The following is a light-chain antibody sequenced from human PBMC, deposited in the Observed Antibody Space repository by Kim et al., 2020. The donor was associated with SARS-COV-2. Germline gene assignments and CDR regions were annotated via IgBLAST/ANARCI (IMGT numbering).Light chain of an antibody. CDR2: GAS. CDR3: QQYGNSRSPLT. Sequence: GERATLSCRASQNFNNNFLAWYRHQHGPGPGLLIFGASRRATGIPVRFSGSVTGTGFALTISRLEPEDVAVYSCQQYGNSRSPLTFGGGTKVDIK. V-gene: IGKV3-20*01. J-gene: IGKJ4*01. CDR1: QNFNNNF.